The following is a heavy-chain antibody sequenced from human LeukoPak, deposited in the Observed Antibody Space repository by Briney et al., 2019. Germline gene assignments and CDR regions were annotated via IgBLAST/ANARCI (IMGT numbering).Heavy chain of an antibody. Sequence: SQTLSLTCTVSGGSISSGDYYWSWIRQPPGKGLEWIGYVYYSGSTYYNPSLKSRVTISVDTSKNQFSLKLSSVTAADTAVYYCARGSGDCSGGSCYLPFYWYFDLWGRGTLVTVSS. J-gene: IGHJ2*01. D-gene: IGHD2-15*01. V-gene: IGHV4-30-4*01. CDR2: VYYSGST. CDR3: ARGSGDCSGGSCYLPFYWYFDL. CDR1: GGSISSGDYY.